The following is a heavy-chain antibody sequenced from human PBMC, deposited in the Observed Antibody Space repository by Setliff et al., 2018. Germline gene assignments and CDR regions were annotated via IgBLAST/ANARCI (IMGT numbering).Heavy chain of an antibody. CDR3: AGGGRYCGGDCYQDDAFDI. Sequence: SETLSLTCTVSGGSISRYHWSWIRQPPGKGLEWIGYIQTSGTTNYSPSLKSRLTISVDTSKKQFSLHLNSVTAADTAMYYCAGGGRYCGGDCYQDDAFDIWGQGTMVTVSS. D-gene: IGHD2-21*02. CDR2: IQTSGTT. J-gene: IGHJ3*02. CDR1: GGSISRYH. V-gene: IGHV4-4*08.